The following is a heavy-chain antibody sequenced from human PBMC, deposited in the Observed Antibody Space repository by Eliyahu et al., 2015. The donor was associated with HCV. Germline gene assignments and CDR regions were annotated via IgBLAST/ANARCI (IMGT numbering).Heavy chain of an antibody. J-gene: IGHJ4*02. CDR1: GXSISGSTYY. CDR2: MYYGGST. Sequence: QLQLQESGPGLVKPSETLSLTCSVSGXSISGSTYYWGWIRQAPGKGLEWIGTMYYGGSTYYNPSLKSRVTVSVDTPKNQFSLNLTSVTAADTAVYYCGRAVGGLTNFGYWGQGTLVTVSS. V-gene: IGHV4-39*01. CDR3: GRAVGGLTNFGY. D-gene: IGHD2-8*02.